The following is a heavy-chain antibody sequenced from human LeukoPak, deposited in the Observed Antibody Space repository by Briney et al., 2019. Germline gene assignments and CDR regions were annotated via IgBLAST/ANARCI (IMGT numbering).Heavy chain of an antibody. J-gene: IGHJ6*02. Sequence: GGSLRLSCAASGFTFSNAWMSWVRQAPGEGLEWVGRIKSKTDGGTTDYAAPVKGRFTISRDDSKSTLYLQMNSLKTEDTAVYYCTTGPVLLWFGEKHEINGMDVWGQGTTVTVSS. D-gene: IGHD3-10*01. CDR2: IKSKTDGGTT. V-gene: IGHV3-15*01. CDR1: GFTFSNAW. CDR3: TTGPVLLWFGEKHEINGMDV.